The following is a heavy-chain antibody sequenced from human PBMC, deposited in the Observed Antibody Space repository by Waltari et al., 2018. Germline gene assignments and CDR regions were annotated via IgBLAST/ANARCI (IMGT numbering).Heavy chain of an antibody. CDR1: GFIFSNYA. J-gene: IGHJ4*02. CDR3: ASSSGFGY. Sequence: EVQLLESGGGLVQPGGSLRLSCAASGFIFSNYAMTWVRQAPGKGLEWVSAISGSGGSTYYADSVKGRFTISRDNSKNTLYLQMNSLRVEDTAVYYCASSSGFGYWGQGTQVTVSA. D-gene: IGHD3-22*01. CDR2: ISGSGGST. V-gene: IGHV3-23*01.